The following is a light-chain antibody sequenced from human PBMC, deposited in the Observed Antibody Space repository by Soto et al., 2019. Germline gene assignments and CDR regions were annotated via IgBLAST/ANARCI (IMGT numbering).Light chain of an antibody. Sequence: EIVLTQSPGTLSLSPGERATLSCRASQSISSNYLAWYQQRPGQAPRLLIFGASYRATVSPDRFSGSGSGTDFTHTISRLEPEDFAVYYCQQYSSSPPEFTFCPGTRVESK. V-gene: IGKV3-20*01. CDR3: QQYSSSPPEFT. CDR1: QSISSNY. J-gene: IGKJ3*01. CDR2: GAS.